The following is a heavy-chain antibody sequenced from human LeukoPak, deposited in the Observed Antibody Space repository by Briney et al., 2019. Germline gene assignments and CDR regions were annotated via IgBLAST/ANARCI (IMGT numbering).Heavy chain of an antibody. J-gene: IGHJ4*02. CDR2: TKNKANSYTT. Sequence: GGSLRLSCAASGFTFRDHYMDWVRQAPGKGLEWVGRTKNKANSYTTEYAASVKGRFTISRDESKNSLYLQMNSLKTEDTAVYYCARWDSGSCSDWGQGTLVTVSS. V-gene: IGHV3-72*01. CDR3: ARWDSGSCSD. CDR1: GFTFRDHY. D-gene: IGHD1-26*01.